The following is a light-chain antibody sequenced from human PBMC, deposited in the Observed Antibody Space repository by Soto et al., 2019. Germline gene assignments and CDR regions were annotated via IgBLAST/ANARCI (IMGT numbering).Light chain of an antibody. CDR3: QQSYSTLALT. CDR2: GAS. Sequence: DIQMTQSPSSLSASVEDRVTITCRASQTISPYLNWYQQKPGKAPKLLIYGASTLQSGVPSRFSGSGSGADFTLTISSLQPEDFATYYCQQSYSTLALTFGGGTKVEIK. V-gene: IGKV1-39*01. J-gene: IGKJ4*01. CDR1: QTISPY.